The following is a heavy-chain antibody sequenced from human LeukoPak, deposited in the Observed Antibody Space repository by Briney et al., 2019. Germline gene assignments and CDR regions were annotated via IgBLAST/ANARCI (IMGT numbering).Heavy chain of an antibody. J-gene: IGHJ4*02. D-gene: IGHD1-26*01. V-gene: IGHV3-74*01. CDR2: INSDGSDT. CDR3: AKDSSGSYYGIDY. CDR1: GFTSRNYW. Sequence: GGSLRLSCAASGFTSRNYWMHWVRQAPGKGLVGVSRINSDGSDTSYADSVRGRFTISREHAKNTLYLQMNSLRAEDTAVYYCAKDSSGSYYGIDYWGQGTLVTVSS.